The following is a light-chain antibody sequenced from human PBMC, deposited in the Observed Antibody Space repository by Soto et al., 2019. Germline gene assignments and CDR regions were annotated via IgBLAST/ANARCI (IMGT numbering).Light chain of an antibody. V-gene: IGKV3-11*01. CDR3: QQRTNWPTST. CDR1: QNVRSY. J-gene: IGKJ5*01. CDR2: DAI. Sequence: EIVLTQSPATLSLSPGERATLSCRASQNVRSYLAWDKQKPVQAPRLLIHDAISRATGIPARFSGSGSGTDFTLTISSLEPEDFAVYYCQQRTNWPTSTFCQGTRLEIK.